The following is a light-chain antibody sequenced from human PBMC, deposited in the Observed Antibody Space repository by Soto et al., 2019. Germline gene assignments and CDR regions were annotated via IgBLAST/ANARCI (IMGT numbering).Light chain of an antibody. J-gene: IGLJ3*02. CDR3: SSYADFNNVL. CDR2: EVT. V-gene: IGLV2-8*01. Sequence: QSVLTQPPSASGSPGQSVTISCTGTSSDVRNYNFISWYQQYPGKAPKLMFYEVTKRPSGVPDRFSGSKSVNMASLTVSGLQAEDEAEYYCSSYADFNNVLFGGGTKLTVL. CDR1: SSDVRNYNF.